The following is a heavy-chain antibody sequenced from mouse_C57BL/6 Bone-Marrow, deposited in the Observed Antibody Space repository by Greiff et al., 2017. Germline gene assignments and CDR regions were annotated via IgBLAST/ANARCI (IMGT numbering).Heavy chain of an antibody. CDR3: AIRATVVAGDAY. Sequence: QVQLKQPGAELVKPGASVKVSCKASGYTFTSYWMHWVKQRPGQGLEWIGRIHPSDSDTNYNQKFKGKATLTVDKSSSTAYMQLSSLTSEDSAVYYCAIRATVVAGDAYWGQGTLVTVSA. J-gene: IGHJ3*01. CDR2: IHPSDSDT. V-gene: IGHV1-74*01. CDR1: GYTFTSYW. D-gene: IGHD1-1*01.